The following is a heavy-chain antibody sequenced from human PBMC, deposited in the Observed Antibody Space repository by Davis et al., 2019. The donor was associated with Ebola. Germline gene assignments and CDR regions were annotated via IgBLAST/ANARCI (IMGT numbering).Heavy chain of an antibody. CDR1: GFTFSSYG. CDR2: ISYDGSNK. Sequence: PGGSLRLSCAASGFTFSSYGMHWVRQAPGKGLEWVAVISYDGSNKYYADSVKGRFTISRDSFKNTLYVQMNSLRAEDTAVYYCAREGFRENYGMDVWGQGTTVTVSS. J-gene: IGHJ6*02. V-gene: IGHV3-30*03. CDR3: AREGFRENYGMDV. D-gene: IGHD3-10*01.